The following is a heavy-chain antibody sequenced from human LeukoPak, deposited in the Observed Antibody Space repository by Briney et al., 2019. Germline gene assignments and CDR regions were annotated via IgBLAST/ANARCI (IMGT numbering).Heavy chain of an antibody. Sequence: PSETLSLTCTVSGGSISSSSYYWGWIRQPPGKGLEWIGSIYYSGSTYYNPSLKSRVTISVDTSKNQFSLKLSSVTAADTAVYYCARQWIQLWPYFDYWGQGTLVTVTS. CDR1: GGSISSSSYY. CDR3: ARQWIQLWPYFDY. CDR2: IYYSGST. J-gene: IGHJ4*02. D-gene: IGHD5-18*01. V-gene: IGHV4-39*01.